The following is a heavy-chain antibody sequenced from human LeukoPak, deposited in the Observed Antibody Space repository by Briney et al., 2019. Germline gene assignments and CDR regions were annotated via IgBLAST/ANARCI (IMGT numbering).Heavy chain of an antibody. Sequence: GGSLRLSCAASGFTFSSYAMSWVRQAPGKGLGWVSAISGSGGSTYYADSVKGRFTISRDNSKNTLYLQMNSLRAEDTAVYYCAKDLRRLRYYCGSGSYDYWGQGTLVTVSS. D-gene: IGHD3-10*01. CDR2: ISGSGGST. J-gene: IGHJ4*02. V-gene: IGHV3-23*01. CDR3: AKDLRRLRYYCGSGSYDY. CDR1: GFTFSSYA.